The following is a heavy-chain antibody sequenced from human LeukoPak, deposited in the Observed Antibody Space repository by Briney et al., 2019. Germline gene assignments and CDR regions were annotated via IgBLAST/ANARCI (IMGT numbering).Heavy chain of an antibody. D-gene: IGHD3-16*01. Sequence: SETLSLTCSVYGGSFSGCYWSWIRQPPGKGLEWIGEINHSGSTNYNPSLKSRVTISVDRSKNQFSLKVTSVTAADTAVYYCARDGSRGGSDYWGQGTPVTVSS. CDR2: INHSGST. CDR3: ARDGSRGGSDY. V-gene: IGHV4-34*01. CDR1: GGSFSGCY. J-gene: IGHJ4*02.